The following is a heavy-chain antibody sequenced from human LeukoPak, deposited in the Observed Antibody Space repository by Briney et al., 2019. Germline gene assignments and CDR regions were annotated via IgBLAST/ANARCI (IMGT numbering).Heavy chain of an antibody. J-gene: IGHJ4*02. CDR3: AKNSFPFHLQVHSDY. CDR1: GFTFSSYG. D-gene: IGHD1-1*01. CDR2: ISYDGSNK. V-gene: IGHV3-30*18. Sequence: GGSLRLSCAASGFTFSSYGMHWVRQAPGKGLEWVAVISYDGSNKYYADSVKGRFTISRDNSKNTLYLQMNSLRAEDTAVYYCAKNSFPFHLQVHSDYWGQGTLVTVS.